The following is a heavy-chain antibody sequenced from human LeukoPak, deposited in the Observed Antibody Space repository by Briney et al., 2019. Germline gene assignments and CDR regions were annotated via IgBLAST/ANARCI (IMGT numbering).Heavy chain of an antibody. D-gene: IGHD3-22*01. Sequence: ASVKVSCKASGYTFTSYDINWVRQATGQGLEWMGWMNPNSGNTGYAQKFQGRVAMTRNTSISTAYMELSSLRSEDTAVYYCARGLTYGSSTYYISIPLDYWGQGTLVTVSS. CDR3: ARGLTYGSSTYYISIPLDY. CDR2: MNPNSGNT. V-gene: IGHV1-8*01. CDR1: GYTFTSYD. J-gene: IGHJ4*02.